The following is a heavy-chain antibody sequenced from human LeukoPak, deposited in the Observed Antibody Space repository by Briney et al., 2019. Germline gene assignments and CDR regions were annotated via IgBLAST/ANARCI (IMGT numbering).Heavy chain of an antibody. J-gene: IGHJ4*02. D-gene: IGHD3-22*01. CDR2: ISGSGDNT. V-gene: IGHV3-23*01. Sequence: GGSLRLSCAASGFTFSSYAMSWVRQAPGKGLEWVSGISGSGDNTYYADSVKGRFTISRDNSKNTLYVQVNSLGTEDTAAYYCAKGSYYGSSGSFYFDYWGQRTLVTVSS. CDR1: GFTFSSYA. CDR3: AKGSYYGSSGSFYFDY.